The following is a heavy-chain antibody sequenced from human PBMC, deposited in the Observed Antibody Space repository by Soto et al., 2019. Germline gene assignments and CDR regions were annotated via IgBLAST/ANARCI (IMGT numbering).Heavy chain of an antibody. V-gene: IGHV3-21*01. J-gene: IGHJ4*02. Sequence: EVQPVESGGGLVKPGGSLRLSCAASGFTFSSYSMNWVRQAPGKGLEWVSSISSSSSYIYYADSVKGRFTISRDNAKNSLYLQMNSLRAEDTAVYYCARAKGSGYYRPLTNWGQGTLVTVSS. CDR1: GFTFSSYS. CDR3: ARAKGSGYYRPLTN. D-gene: IGHD3-3*01. CDR2: ISSSSSYI.